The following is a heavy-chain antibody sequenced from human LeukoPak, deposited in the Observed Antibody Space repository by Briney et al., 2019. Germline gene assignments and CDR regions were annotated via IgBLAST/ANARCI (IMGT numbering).Heavy chain of an antibody. D-gene: IGHD3-10*01. J-gene: IGHJ4*02. Sequence: SETLSLTCTVSGGSISSYYWSWIRQPPGKGLEWIGYIYYSGSTYYNPSLKSRVTISVDTSKNQFSLKLSSVTAADTAVYYCARRFGELSYFDYWGQGTLVTVSS. CDR2: IYYSGST. V-gene: IGHV4-59*08. CDR1: GGSISSYY. CDR3: ARRFGELSYFDY.